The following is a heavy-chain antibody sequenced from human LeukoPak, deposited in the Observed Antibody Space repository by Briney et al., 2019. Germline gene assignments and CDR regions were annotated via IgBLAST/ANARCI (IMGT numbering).Heavy chain of an antibody. V-gene: IGHV3-23*01. CDR1: GFTFSSYA. CDR3: VKVVNSGSYVDY. J-gene: IGHJ4*02. Sequence: GGSLRLSCAASGFTFSSYAMSWVRQAPGKGLEWVSAISGSGGSTYYADSVKGRFTISRDNSKNTLYLQMNSLRAEDTAVYYCVKVVNSGSYVDYWGQGTLVTVSS. CDR2: ISGSGGST. D-gene: IGHD1-26*01.